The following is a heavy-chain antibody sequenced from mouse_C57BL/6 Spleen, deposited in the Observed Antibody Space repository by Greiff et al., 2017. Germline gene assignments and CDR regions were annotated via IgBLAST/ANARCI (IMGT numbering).Heavy chain of an antibody. D-gene: IGHD1-1*01. CDR2: IDPEDGDT. Sequence: VQLQQSGAELVRPGASVKLSCTASGFNIKDYYMHWVKQRPEQGLEWIGRIDPEDGDTDYAPKFQGKATMTADTSSNTAYLQLSSLTSEDTAVYYCTMEGSSPFAYWGQGTLVTVSA. CDR3: TMEGSSPFAY. J-gene: IGHJ3*01. V-gene: IGHV14-1*01. CDR1: GFNIKDYY.